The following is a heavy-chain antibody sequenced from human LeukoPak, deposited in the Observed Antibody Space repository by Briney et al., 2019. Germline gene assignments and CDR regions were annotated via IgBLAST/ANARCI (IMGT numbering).Heavy chain of an antibody. D-gene: IGHD3-10*01. V-gene: IGHV1-2*02. CDR2: IHPNSGGT. Sequence: GASVKVSCKASGYTFTGYYIHWVRQAPGQGLEWMGWIHPNSGGTNYAQKFQGRVTMTRNTSISTAYMELSSLRSEDTAVYYCARVETVFTMVRGVITVFDYWGQGTLVTVSS. J-gene: IGHJ4*02. CDR1: GYTFTGYY. CDR3: ARVETVFTMVRGVITVFDY.